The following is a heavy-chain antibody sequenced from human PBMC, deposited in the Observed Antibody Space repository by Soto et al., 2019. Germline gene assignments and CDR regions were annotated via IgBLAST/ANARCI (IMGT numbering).Heavy chain of an antibody. Sequence: QLQLQESGPGLVKPSETLSLTCTVSGGSISSRSHYWGWIRQSPGKHLEWIGSSYYRGSTHYNPSLKTRVTISVDTSKNQVSLKVYSVTAADTAVSYCATADGFGVVTPFFEYWGQGILVTVSS. J-gene: IGHJ4*02. CDR3: ATADGFGVVTPFFEY. CDR2: SYYRGST. V-gene: IGHV4-39*01. CDR1: GGSISSRSHY. D-gene: IGHD3-3*01.